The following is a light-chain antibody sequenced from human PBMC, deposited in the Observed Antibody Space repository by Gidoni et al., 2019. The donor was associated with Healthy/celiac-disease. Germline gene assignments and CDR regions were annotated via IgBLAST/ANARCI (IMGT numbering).Light chain of an antibody. J-gene: IGLJ1*01. CDR2: AVS. CDR1: SSDVGGYNS. Sequence: QSALTQPASVSGSPGQSITISCTGTSSDVGGYNSVSWYQQHPGTAPNLMIYAVSTRPSGVASRFSGSKSGNTASLTISGLQSEDEADYYCSSYTSSSTLDVFGTGTKVTVL. CDR3: SSYTSSSTLDV. V-gene: IGLV2-14*01.